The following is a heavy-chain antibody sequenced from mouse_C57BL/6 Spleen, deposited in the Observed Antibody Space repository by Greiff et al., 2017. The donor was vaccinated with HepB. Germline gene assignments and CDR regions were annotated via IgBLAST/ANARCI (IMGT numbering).Heavy chain of an antibody. CDR2: IDPSDSYA. V-gene: IGHV1-59*01. D-gene: IGHD1-1*01. CDR1: GYTFTSYW. CDR3: ARPDGSSSWFAC. J-gene: IGHJ3*01. Sequence: QVQLQQPGAELVRSATSVKLSCKASGYTFTSYWMHGVKLRPGQGLEWIGVIDPSDSYANYNQKFKGKATLTVDTSSSKAYMQLSSLTSEDSAVYYCARPDGSSSWFACWGQGTLVTVSA.